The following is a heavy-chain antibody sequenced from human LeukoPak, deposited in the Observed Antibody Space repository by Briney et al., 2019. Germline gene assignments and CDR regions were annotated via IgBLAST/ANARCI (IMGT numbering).Heavy chain of an antibody. V-gene: IGHV4-39*01. J-gene: IGHJ5*02. CDR1: GGSISSSSYY. D-gene: IGHD3-9*01. CDR2: IYYSGST. CDR3: ARPKTDYDILTGYFSWFDP. Sequence: SETLSLTCTVSGGSISSSSYYWGWIRQPPGKGLEWIGSIYYSGSTYYNPSLKSRVTISVDTSKNQFSLKLSSVTAADTAVYYCARPKTDYDILTGYFSWFDPWGQGTLVTVSS.